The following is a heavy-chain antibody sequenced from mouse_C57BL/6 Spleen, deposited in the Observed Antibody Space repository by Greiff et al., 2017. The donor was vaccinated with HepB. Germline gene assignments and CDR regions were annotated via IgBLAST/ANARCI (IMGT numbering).Heavy chain of an antibody. Sequence: QVQLQQSGPELVKPGASVKISCKASGYAFSSSWMNWVKQRPGKGLEWIGRIYPGDGDTNYNGKFKGKATLTADKSSSTAYMQLSSLTSEDSAVYFCASSSGYSYYFDYWGQGTTLTVSS. CDR2: IYPGDGDT. CDR1: GYAFSSSW. CDR3: ASSSGYSYYFDY. V-gene: IGHV1-82*01. D-gene: IGHD3-2*02. J-gene: IGHJ2*01.